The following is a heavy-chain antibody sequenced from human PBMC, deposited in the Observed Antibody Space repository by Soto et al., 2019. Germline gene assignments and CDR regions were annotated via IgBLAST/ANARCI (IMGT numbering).Heavy chain of an antibody. D-gene: IGHD4-17*01. CDR2: IKQDGSAK. Sequence: GGSLRLSCTGSGFTFSTFWMTWVRQSPGKGLEWVANIKQDGSAKYYVDSVRGRFTVSRDNVENSLYLQMNSLRPEDTAVYYCARGSTVTTEQDYYYCYMDVWGKGTTVTVSS. CDR3: ARGSTVTTEQDYYYCYMDV. V-gene: IGHV3-7*05. CDR1: GFTFSTFW. J-gene: IGHJ6*03.